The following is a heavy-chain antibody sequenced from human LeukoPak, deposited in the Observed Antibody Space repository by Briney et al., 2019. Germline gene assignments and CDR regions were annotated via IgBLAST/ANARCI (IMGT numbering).Heavy chain of an antibody. D-gene: IGHD2-2*01. V-gene: IGHV1-69*13. J-gene: IGHJ4*02. CDR3: ANTLERGNYCSSTSCLYYFDY. Sequence: GASVKVSCKASGGTFSSYAISWVRQAPGQGLEWMGGIIPIFGTANYAQKFQGRVTITADESTSTAYMELNSLRAEDTAVYYCANTLERGNYCSSTSCLYYFDYWGQGTLVTVSP. CDR1: GGTFSSYA. CDR2: IIPIFGTA.